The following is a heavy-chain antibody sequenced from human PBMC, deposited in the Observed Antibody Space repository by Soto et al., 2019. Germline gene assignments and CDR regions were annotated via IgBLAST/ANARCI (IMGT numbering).Heavy chain of an antibody. V-gene: IGHV4-30-2*01. CDR1: GGSISSGGYS. CDR2: IFHSGNT. Sequence: QLQLQESGSGLVKPSQTLSLTCAVSGGSISSGGYSWSWIRQPPGKGLEWIGYIFHSGNTYYNPSLNSRGTISVDRSKNQFSLNLSSVAAADTAVYYCARIDVDTTIDTVIAFDIWGQGTMVTVS. D-gene: IGHD5-18*01. CDR3: ARIDVDTTIDTVIAFDI. J-gene: IGHJ3*02.